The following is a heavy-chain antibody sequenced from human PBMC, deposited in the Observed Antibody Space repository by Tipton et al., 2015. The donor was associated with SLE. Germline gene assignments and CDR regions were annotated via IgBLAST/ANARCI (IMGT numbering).Heavy chain of an antibody. CDR3: AGRGRMIAVAVRHAFDI. V-gene: IGHV4-34*01. J-gene: IGHJ3*02. CDR2: INHSGST. Sequence: TLSLTCAVYGGSFSGYYWSWIRQPPGKGLEWIGEINHSGSTNYNPSLKSRVTISVDTSKNQFSLKLNCVTAADTAVYFCAGRGRMIAVAVRHAFDIWGQGTMVTVSS. CDR1: GGSFSGYY. D-gene: IGHD6-19*01.